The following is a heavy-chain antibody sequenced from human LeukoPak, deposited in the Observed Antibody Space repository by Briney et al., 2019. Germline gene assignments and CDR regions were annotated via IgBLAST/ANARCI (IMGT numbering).Heavy chain of an antibody. CDR3: ARAGGYSSTLFDY. Sequence: SVKLSCKASGGTFSSYAISWVRQAPGQGLEWMGGIIPIFGTANYAQKSQGGVTITADESTSTAYMELSSLRSEDTAVYYCARAGGYSSTLFDYWGQGTLVTVSS. J-gene: IGHJ4*02. CDR1: GGTFSSYA. V-gene: IGHV1-69*13. D-gene: IGHD6-13*01. CDR2: IIPIFGTA.